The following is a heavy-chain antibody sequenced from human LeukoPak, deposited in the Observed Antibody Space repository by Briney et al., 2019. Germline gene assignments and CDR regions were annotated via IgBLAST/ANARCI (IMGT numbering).Heavy chain of an antibody. Sequence: PSETLSLTCAVYGGSFSGYYWSWIRQPPGKGLEWIGEINHSGSTNYNPSLKSRVTISVDTSKNQFSLKLSSVTAADTAVYYCARHLRDFYDYVWGSYRYTYFDYWGQGTLVTVSS. J-gene: IGHJ4*02. CDR3: ARHLRDFYDYVWGSYRYTYFDY. CDR2: INHSGST. CDR1: GGSFSGYY. V-gene: IGHV4-34*01. D-gene: IGHD3-16*02.